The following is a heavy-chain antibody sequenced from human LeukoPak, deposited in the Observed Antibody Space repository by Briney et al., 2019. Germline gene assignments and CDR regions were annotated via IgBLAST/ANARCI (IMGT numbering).Heavy chain of an antibody. CDR1: GFTFGDYA. Sequence: GRSLRLSCTASGFTFGDYAMSWFRQAPGKGLEWVGFIRSKAYGGTTEYAASVKGRFTISRDDSKSIAYLQMNSLKTEDTAVYYCTCTGIAAAGPLWVYGMDVWGQGTTVTVSS. CDR2: IRSKAYGGTT. V-gene: IGHV3-49*03. D-gene: IGHD6-13*01. J-gene: IGHJ6*02. CDR3: TCTGIAAAGPLWVYGMDV.